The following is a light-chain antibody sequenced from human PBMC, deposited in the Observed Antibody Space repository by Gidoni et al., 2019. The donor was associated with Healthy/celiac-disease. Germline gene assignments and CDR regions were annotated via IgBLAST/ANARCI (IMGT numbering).Light chain of an antibody. V-gene: IGKV1-27*01. CDR1: QGISNY. CDR2: AAS. J-gene: IGKJ3*01. CDR3: QKYNSAPPFT. Sequence: DIQLTQSPSSLSASVGDRVTIPCRASQGISNYLAWYQQKPGKVPKLLIYAASTLQSGVPSRFSGSGSGTDFTLTISSMQPEDVATDYCQKYNSAPPFTFGPXTKVDIK.